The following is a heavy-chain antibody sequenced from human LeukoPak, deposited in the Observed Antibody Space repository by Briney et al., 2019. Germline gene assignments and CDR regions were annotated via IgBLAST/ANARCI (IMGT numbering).Heavy chain of an antibody. CDR2: ISSSSSYI. CDR1: GFTFSTYA. CDR3: ARDLDIAYCGGDCYSQYHDAFDI. V-gene: IGHV3-21*01. J-gene: IGHJ3*02. D-gene: IGHD2-21*02. Sequence: GGSLRLSCAASGFTFSTYAVNWVRQAPGKGLEWVSSISSSSSYIYYADSVKGRFTISRDNAKNSLYLQMNSLRAEDTAVYYCARDLDIAYCGGDCYSQYHDAFDIWGQGTMVTVSS.